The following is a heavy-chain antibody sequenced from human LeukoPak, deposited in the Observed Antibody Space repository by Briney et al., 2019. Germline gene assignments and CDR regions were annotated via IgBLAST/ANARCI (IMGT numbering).Heavy chain of an antibody. CDR1: GGSISSSSYY. V-gene: IGHV4-39*07. J-gene: IGHJ6*03. Sequence: SETLSLTCAVSGGSISSSSYYWGWIRQPPGKGLEWIGNIYYSGSTYYNPSLKSRVTVSVDTSKNHFSLKMSYVTAADTAVYYCARVYYYYNYMDVWGKGTTVTVSS. CDR2: IYYSGST. CDR3: ARVYYYYNYMDV.